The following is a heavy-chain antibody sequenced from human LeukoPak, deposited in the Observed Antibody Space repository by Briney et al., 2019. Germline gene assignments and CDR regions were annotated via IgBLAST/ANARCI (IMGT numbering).Heavy chain of an antibody. CDR2: ISGSGGST. CDR1: GFTFSSYA. CDR3: AKDIHYDSSGSTDY. J-gene: IGHJ4*02. V-gene: IGHV3-23*01. Sequence: PGGSLRLSCAASGFTFSSYAMSWVRQAPGKGLEWVSAISGSGGSTYYVDSVKGRFTISRDNSKNTLYLQMNSLRAEDTAVYYCAKDIHYDSSGSTDYWGQGTLVTVSS. D-gene: IGHD3-22*01.